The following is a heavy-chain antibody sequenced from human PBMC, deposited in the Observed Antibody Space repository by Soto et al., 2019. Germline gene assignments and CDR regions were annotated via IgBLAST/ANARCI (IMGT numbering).Heavy chain of an antibody. CDR2: INPSGGST. D-gene: IGHD3-22*01. V-gene: IGHV1-46*01. CDR1: GYTFTSYY. Sequence: QVQLVQSGAEVKKPGASVKVSCKASGYTFTSYYMHWVRQAPGQGLEWMGIINPSGGSTSYAQKFQGRVTMTRDTSTSTVYMELSSLRSEDTAVYYCARDPRGDSSGSASYGFDYWGQGTLVTVSS. CDR3: ARDPRGDSSGSASYGFDY. J-gene: IGHJ4*02.